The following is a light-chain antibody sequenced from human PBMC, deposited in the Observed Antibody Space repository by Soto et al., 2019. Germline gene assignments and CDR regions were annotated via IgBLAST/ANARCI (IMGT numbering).Light chain of an antibody. J-gene: IGKJ1*01. CDR3: QQYGSSPTT. CDR1: LSVSSSY. CDR2: GAS. V-gene: IGKV3-20*01. Sequence: EIVLTQSPGTLSLSPGERATLSCRASLSVSSSYLAWYQQKPGQAPRLLIYGASSRATGIPVRFSGSGSGTDFTLTISRLEPEDFAVYYCQQYGSSPTTFGQGAKVEIK.